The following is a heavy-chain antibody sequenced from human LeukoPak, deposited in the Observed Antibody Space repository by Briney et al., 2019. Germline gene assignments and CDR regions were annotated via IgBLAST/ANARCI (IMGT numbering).Heavy chain of an antibody. CDR1: GLSFSDLW. Sequence: GGSLRLSCTASGLSFSDLWLNWIRQAPGKGLECLSYISSGTINHSNYADSVKGRFTISRDNARNSLYLQMNSLRGEDTAVYYCARTQLDLDGFDIWGQGTTVTVSS. CDR2: ISSGTINHS. J-gene: IGHJ3*02. D-gene: IGHD1-1*01. CDR3: ARTQLDLDGFDI. V-gene: IGHV3-11*06.